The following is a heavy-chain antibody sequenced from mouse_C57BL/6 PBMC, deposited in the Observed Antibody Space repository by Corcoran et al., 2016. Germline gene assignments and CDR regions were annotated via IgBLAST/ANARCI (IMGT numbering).Heavy chain of an antibody. Sequence: QIQLVQSGPELKKPAETVKISCQASGYTFTTYGMSWVKQAPGKGLKWNGWINTYSGVPTYADDFKGRFAFSLETSASTAYLQINNLKNEDTATYFCARKGLLLRTHAMDYWGQETSVTVSS. D-gene: IGHD1-1*01. CDR3: ARKGLLLRTHAMDY. V-gene: IGHV9-3*01. J-gene: IGHJ4*01. CDR1: GYTFTTYG. CDR2: INTYSGVP.